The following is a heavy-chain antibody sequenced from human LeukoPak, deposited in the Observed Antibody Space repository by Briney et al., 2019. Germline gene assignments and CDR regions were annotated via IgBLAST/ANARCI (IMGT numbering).Heavy chain of an antibody. D-gene: IGHD2-15*01. Sequence: GASVKVSCKASGGTFSSYAISWVRQAPGQGLEWMGGIIPIFGTANYAQKFQGRVTITADKSTSTAYMELSSLRSEDTAVYYCARECPSCFSIAFGIWGQGTMVTVSS. CDR3: ARECPSCFSIAFGI. CDR2: IIPIFGTA. V-gene: IGHV1-69*06. J-gene: IGHJ3*02. CDR1: GGTFSSYA.